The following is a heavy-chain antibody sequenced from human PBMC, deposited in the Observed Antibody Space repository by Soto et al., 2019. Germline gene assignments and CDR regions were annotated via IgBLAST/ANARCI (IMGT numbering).Heavy chain of an antibody. V-gene: IGHV3-21*01. D-gene: IGHD2-2*02. Sequence: PGGSLRLSCAASGFTFSSYSMNWVRQAPGKGLEWVSSISSSSSYIYYADSVKGRFTISRDNAKNSLYPQMNSLRAEDTAVYYCAREHCSSTSCYTSFGYWGQGTLVTVSS. J-gene: IGHJ4*02. CDR3: AREHCSSTSCYTSFGY. CDR2: ISSSSSYI. CDR1: GFTFSSYS.